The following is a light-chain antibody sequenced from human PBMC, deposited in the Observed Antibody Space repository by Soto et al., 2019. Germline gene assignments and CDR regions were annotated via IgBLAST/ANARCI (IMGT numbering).Light chain of an antibody. V-gene: IGKV1-39*01. CDR1: QTISTY. CDR3: QQSYSSPPWA. CDR2: GAS. J-gene: IGKJ1*01. Sequence: DIQMTQSPSSLSASVGDRITITCRARQTISTYLNWYQQKPGKAPKLLIYGASTLQSGVPSRFSGSGSVTDFTLTVSGLQPEDFATFYCQQSYSSPPWAFGQGNKVYIK.